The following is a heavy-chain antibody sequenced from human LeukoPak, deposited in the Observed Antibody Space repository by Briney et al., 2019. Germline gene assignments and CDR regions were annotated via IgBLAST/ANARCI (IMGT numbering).Heavy chain of an antibody. J-gene: IGHJ6*03. CDR3: ARLVAPFYYYIDV. CDR2: INQDGSEK. Sequence: GESLKISCAASGYTFSTYWMNWVRQAPGKGLGWVANINQDGSEKYYVDSVRGRFTISRDNAKNSLYLQTNSLRAEDTAVYYCARLVAPFYYYIDVWGKGTTVTVSS. V-gene: IGHV3-7*01. D-gene: IGHD2-15*01. CDR1: GYTFSTYW.